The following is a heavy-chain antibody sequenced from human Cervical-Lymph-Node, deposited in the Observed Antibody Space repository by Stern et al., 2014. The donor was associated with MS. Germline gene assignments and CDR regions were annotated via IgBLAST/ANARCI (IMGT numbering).Heavy chain of an antibody. V-gene: IGHV4-34*01. CDR3: ARGGIPTVDWFDP. CDR2: ITHSGST. J-gene: IGHJ5*02. Sequence: QVQLQQWGAGLLKPSETLSLTCAVSGGSFSGFYWRWIRQSPDKGLEWIGEITHSGSTNYKPSLKSRVSISAHTSRNHFSLKLSSVTAADTAVYYCARGGIPTVDWFDPWGQGTLVTVSS. D-gene: IGHD4-17*01. CDR1: GGSFSGFY.